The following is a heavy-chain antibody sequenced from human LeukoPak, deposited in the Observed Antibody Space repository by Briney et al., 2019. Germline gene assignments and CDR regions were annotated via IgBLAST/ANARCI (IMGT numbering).Heavy chain of an antibody. CDR1: GFTFSSYE. Sequence: GGSLRLSCVASGFTFSSYEMNWVRQAPGQGLEWLSYIGSSDGTTHYADSVKGRFTISRDNAKNSLYLQMNSLRAEDTALYYCARDRSIAVDVGVDYWGQGTLVTVSS. CDR3: ARDRSIAVDVGVDY. V-gene: IGHV3-48*03. J-gene: IGHJ4*02. CDR2: IGSSDGTT. D-gene: IGHD6-19*01.